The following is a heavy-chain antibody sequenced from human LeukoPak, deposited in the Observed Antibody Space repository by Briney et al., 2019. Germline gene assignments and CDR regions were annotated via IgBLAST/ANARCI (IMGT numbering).Heavy chain of an antibody. Sequence: ASVKVSCKASGYTFTGYYMHWVRQAPGQGLEWIGWINPNSGGTNYAQKFQGRVTMTRDTSISTAYMELSRLRSDDTAVYYCARSYRRLYSSSWYHAFDIWGQGTMVTVSS. CDR3: ARSYRRLYSSSWYHAFDI. CDR2: INPNSGGT. D-gene: IGHD6-13*01. V-gene: IGHV1-2*02. J-gene: IGHJ3*02. CDR1: GYTFTGYY.